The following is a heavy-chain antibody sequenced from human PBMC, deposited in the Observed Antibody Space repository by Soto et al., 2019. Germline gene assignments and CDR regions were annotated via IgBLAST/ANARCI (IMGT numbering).Heavy chain of an antibody. D-gene: IGHD3-9*01. CDR3: ASRRPILTCQPYFDY. CDR2: IYYSGST. CDR1: GCSISSGGYY. V-gene: IGHV4-31*03. Sequence: QVQLQESGPRLVEPSQTLSLTCTVSGCSISSGGYYWSWIRQHPGKGLEWIGYIYYSGSTYYNPSLKSRVTITVDTSKNQFSQKLSTVTAADTAVYYCASRRPILTCQPYFDYWGQGTLVTVS. J-gene: IGHJ4*02.